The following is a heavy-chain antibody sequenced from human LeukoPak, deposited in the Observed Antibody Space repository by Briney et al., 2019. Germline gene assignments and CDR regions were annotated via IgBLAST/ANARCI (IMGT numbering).Heavy chain of an antibody. V-gene: IGHV4-61*02. CDR1: GGPISSGSYY. CDR3: ARDSPLRVVPTASTYYYFMDV. D-gene: IGHD2-2*01. J-gene: IGHJ6*03. CDR2: IYTSGSS. Sequence: SETLSLTCTVSGGPISSGSYYWSWIRQPAGKGLEWIGRIYTSGSSSYNPSLKSRVTMSIDTSNNQFSLKVSSVTAADTAVYYCARDSPLRVVPTASTYYYFMDVWGKGTTVTVSS.